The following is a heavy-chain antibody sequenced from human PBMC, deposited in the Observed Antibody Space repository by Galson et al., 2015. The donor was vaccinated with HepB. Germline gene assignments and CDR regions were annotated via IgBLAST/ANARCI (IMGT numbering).Heavy chain of an antibody. CDR2: ISPDGTDK. CDR3: AREGGE. Sequence: SLRLSCAASGFTFSTYRLHWFHQAPGKGLEWVAVISPDGTDKYYAKSLEGRFTVSRDNSRSTLYLEMNSLRPDDTAIYYCAREGGEWGQGTLVTVSS. J-gene: IGHJ1*01. V-gene: IGHV3-30*04. D-gene: IGHD3-10*01. CDR1: GFTFSTYR.